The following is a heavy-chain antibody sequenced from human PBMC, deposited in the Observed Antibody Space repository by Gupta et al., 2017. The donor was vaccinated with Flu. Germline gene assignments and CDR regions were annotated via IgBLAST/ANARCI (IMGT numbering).Heavy chain of an antibody. CDR3: AKAVEMATTRQSGMDV. V-gene: IGHV3-30*18. CDR2: ISYDGSNK. J-gene: IGHJ6*02. Sequence: QVQLVESGGGVVQPGRSLRLSCAASGFTFSSYGMHWVRQAPGKGLEWVAVISYDGSNKYYADSVKGRFTISRDNSKNTLYLQMNSLRAEDTAVYYCAKAVEMATTRQSGMDVWGQGTTVTVSS. D-gene: IGHD5-24*01. CDR1: GFTFSSYG.